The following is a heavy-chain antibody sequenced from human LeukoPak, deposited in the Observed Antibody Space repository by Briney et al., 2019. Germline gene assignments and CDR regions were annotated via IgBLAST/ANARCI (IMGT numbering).Heavy chain of an antibody. J-gene: IGHJ5*02. D-gene: IGHD6-13*01. Sequence: PGGSLRLSCAASGFTFSSYAMSWVRQAPGKGLEWVSAISGSGGSTYYADSVKGRLTISRDNSKNTLYLQMNSLRAEDTAVYYCAKGPRSSRWFDPWGQGTLVTVSS. CDR3: AKGPRSSRWFDP. V-gene: IGHV3-23*01. CDR1: GFTFSSYA. CDR2: ISGSGGST.